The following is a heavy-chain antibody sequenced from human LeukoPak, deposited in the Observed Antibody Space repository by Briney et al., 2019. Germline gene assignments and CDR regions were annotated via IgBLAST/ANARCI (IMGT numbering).Heavy chain of an antibody. D-gene: IGHD3-10*01. CDR3: ARDRPGSYWYFDL. CDR1: GGSISSYY. Sequence: PSETLSLTCTVSGGSISSYYWSWIRQPPGKGLEWVGHIYYLGSTNYNPSLKSRVTISIDTSKNYFSLKLNSVIVADTAVYYCARDRPGSYWYFDLWGRGTLVTVSS. CDR2: IYYLGST. V-gene: IGHV4-59*01. J-gene: IGHJ2*01.